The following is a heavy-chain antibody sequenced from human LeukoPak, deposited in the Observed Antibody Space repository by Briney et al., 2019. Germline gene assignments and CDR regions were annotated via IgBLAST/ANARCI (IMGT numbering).Heavy chain of an antibody. D-gene: IGHD1-14*01. J-gene: IGHJ4*02. CDR1: GFSLSTSGMR. CDR3: AHDVPGAEGFDY. Sequence: SGPALVKPTQTLTLTCTFSGFSLSTSGMRVSWIRQPPGKALEWLALIYGDDNKRYNPSLRSRLIITKDTSKNQVVLTMTNMDPVDTATYYCAHDVPGAEGFDYWGQGILVTVSS. CDR2: IYGDDNK. V-gene: IGHV2-5*08.